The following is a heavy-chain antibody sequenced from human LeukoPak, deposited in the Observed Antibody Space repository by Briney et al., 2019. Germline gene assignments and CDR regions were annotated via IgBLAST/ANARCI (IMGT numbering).Heavy chain of an antibody. CDR2: ITGDSETT. Sequence: ASVKVSCKASGYTFTSYGLSWVRQAPGQGLEWMGWITGDSETTEYAQRFQGRISMTADTFTSTAYMELGSLTSDDTAVYYCARVVVAVFGVMVHSNYFDSWGQGTLITVSS. CDR3: ARVVVAVFGVMVHSNYFDS. V-gene: IGHV1-18*01. D-gene: IGHD3-3*01. CDR1: GYTFTSYG. J-gene: IGHJ4*02.